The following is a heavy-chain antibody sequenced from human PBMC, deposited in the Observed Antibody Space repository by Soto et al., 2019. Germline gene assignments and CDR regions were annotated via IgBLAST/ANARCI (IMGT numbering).Heavy chain of an antibody. V-gene: IGHV4-39*01. J-gene: IGHJ6*04. CDR2: IYYSGST. Sequence: SETLSLTCTVSGGSISSSSYYWGWIRQPPGKGLEWIGSIYYSGSTYYNPSLKSRVTISVDTSKNQFSLKLSSVTAADTAVYYCARPSELLWFGELLREAAYDVWGKGTTVTVSS. CDR1: GGSISSSSYY. CDR3: ARPSELLWFGELLREAAYDV. D-gene: IGHD3-10*01.